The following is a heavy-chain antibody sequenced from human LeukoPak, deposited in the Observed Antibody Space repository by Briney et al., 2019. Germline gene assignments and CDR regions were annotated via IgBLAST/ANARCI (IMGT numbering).Heavy chain of an antibody. J-gene: IGHJ3*02. D-gene: IGHD2-15*01. CDR2: IYYSGST. CDR1: GGSISSGGYY. V-gene: IGHV4-31*03. Sequence: SETLSLTCTVSGGSISSGGYYWSWIRQHPGKGLEWFGYIYYSGSTYYNPSLKSRVTISVDTSKNQFSLKLSSVTAADTAVYYCARNSNKYSGGSPLGAFDIWGQGTMVTVSS. CDR3: ARNSNKYSGGSPLGAFDI.